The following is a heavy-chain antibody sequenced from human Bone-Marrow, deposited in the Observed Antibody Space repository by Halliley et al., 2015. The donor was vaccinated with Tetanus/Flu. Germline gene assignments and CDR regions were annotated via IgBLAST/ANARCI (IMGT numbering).Heavy chain of an antibody. Sequence: CAASGFPFDNYAMHWVRQAPGKGLEWVSGISWNSGDIGYADSVKGRFTISRDNAKNSLYLHMNSLKAEDTGFYYCGKDTSWGQGTLVTVAP. V-gene: IGHV3-9*01. CDR1: GFPFDNYA. J-gene: IGHJ4*02. CDR3: GKDTS. CDR2: ISWNSGDI.